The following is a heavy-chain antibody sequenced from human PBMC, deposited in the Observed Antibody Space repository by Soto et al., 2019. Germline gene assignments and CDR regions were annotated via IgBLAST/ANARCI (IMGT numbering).Heavy chain of an antibody. CDR3: AKGPFTHSGSFQDYFVY. CDR1: GFPFSIYG. CDR2: IFYDGSTQ. Sequence: QVHLVESGGGIVQPGRSLRLSCAASGFPFSIYGMHWVRQAPGKGLEWVAGIFYDGSTQYYVDSVKGRFTISRDNSKNTLDLQMSSLRAEDTAVYYCAKGPFTHSGSFQDYFVYWGQGTLVTVSS. J-gene: IGHJ4*02. D-gene: IGHD1-26*01. V-gene: IGHV3-33*06.